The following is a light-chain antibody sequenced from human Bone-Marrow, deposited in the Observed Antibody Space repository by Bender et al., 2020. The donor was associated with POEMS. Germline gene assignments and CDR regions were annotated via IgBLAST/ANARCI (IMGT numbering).Light chain of an antibody. J-gene: IGLJ1*01. CDR1: SSNIGAHA. CDR3: SSYTSSSTLYV. CDR2: SSH. V-gene: IGLV1-44*01. Sequence: QSVLTQPPSASGTPGQRVTISCSGGSSNIGAHAVNWYQHLPGTAPKLLIYSSHRRPAEVPDRFSGSSSGTSASLASSGLQAEDDSDYYCSSYTSSSTLYVFGTGTKVTVL.